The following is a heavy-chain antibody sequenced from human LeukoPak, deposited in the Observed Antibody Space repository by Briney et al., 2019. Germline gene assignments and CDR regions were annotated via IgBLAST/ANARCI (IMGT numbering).Heavy chain of an antibody. CDR1: GYTFTAYG. V-gene: IGHV1-18*01. J-gene: IGHJ4*02. CDR2: ISAYNGKT. Sequence: ASVKVSCKASGYTFTAYGFSWMRQAPGQGLEWTGWISAYNGKTNYAQKLQGRVTMTTDKSTTTAYMELRGLRSDDTAVYYCARLGGHDYSNRLWFDYWGQGTLVTVSS. D-gene: IGHD4-11*01. CDR3: ARLGGHDYSNRLWFDY.